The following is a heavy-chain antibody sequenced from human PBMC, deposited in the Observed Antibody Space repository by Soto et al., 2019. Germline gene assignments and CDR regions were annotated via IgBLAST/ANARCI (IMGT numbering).Heavy chain of an antibody. J-gene: IGHJ6*02. CDR2: IYTSGST. CDR3: ARVRSLGQPWGMDV. V-gene: IGHV4-4*07. CDR1: GGSISSYY. Sequence: LSLTCTVSGGSISSYYWSWIRQPAGKGLEWIGRIYTSGSTNYNPSLKSRVTMSVDTSKNQFSLKLSSVTAADTAVYYCARVRSLGQPWGMDVWGQGNTVTVSS. D-gene: IGHD1-26*01.